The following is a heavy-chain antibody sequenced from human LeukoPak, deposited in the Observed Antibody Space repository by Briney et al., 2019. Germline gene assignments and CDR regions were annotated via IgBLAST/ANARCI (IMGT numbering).Heavy chain of an antibody. Sequence: SETLSLTCTVSGGSISSYYWSWIRQPAGKGLEWIGRIYTSGSTNYNPSLKSRVTMSVGTSKNQFSLKLSSVTAADTAVYYCAREGSITIFGVMYYFDYWGQGTLVTVSS. D-gene: IGHD3-3*01. CDR2: IYTSGST. J-gene: IGHJ4*02. CDR1: GGSISSYY. V-gene: IGHV4-4*07. CDR3: AREGSITIFGVMYYFDY.